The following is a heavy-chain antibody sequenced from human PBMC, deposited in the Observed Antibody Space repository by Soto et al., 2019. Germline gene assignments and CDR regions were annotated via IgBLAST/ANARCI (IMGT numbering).Heavy chain of an antibody. J-gene: IGHJ4*02. CDR2: ISYDGSNK. CDR3: AGGSDLGDY. D-gene: IGHD6-19*01. V-gene: IGHV3-30-3*01. Sequence: QVQLVESGGGVVQPGRSLRLSCAASGFTFSSYAMHWVRQAPGKGLEWVAVISYDGSNKYYADSVKGRFTISRDNSKNTLYLQMNSLRAEDTAVYYCAGGSDLGDYWGQGTLVTVSS. CDR1: GFTFSSYA.